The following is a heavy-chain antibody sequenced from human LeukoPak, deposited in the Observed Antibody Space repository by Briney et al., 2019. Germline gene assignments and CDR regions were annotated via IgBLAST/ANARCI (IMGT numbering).Heavy chain of an antibody. Sequence: SETLSLTCAVYGGSFSGHYWSWIRQPPGKGLEWIGEVSYGGNSNYNPSLKSRVTISVDTSKSQFSLRLTSVTAADTAVYYCARRRDWNDVLDYWGRGTLVTVSS. D-gene: IGHD1-1*01. CDR3: ARRRDWNDVLDY. J-gene: IGHJ4*02. CDR2: VSYGGNS. V-gene: IGHV4-34*01. CDR1: GGSFSGHY.